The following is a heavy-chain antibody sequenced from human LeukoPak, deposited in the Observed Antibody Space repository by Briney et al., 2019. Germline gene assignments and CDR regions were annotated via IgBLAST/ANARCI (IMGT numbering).Heavy chain of an antibody. Sequence: SSETLSLTCAVYGGSFSGYYWSWIRQPPGKGLEWMGEINHSGSTNYNPSPKSRVTISVDASKNEFSLKLSSVTAADTAVYYCATVPPGSLGLYYFDYWGEGTLVTLSS. CDR2: INHSGST. CDR3: ATVPPGSLGLYYFDY. J-gene: IGHJ4*02. V-gene: IGHV4-34*01. D-gene: IGHD1-14*01. CDR1: GGSFSGYY.